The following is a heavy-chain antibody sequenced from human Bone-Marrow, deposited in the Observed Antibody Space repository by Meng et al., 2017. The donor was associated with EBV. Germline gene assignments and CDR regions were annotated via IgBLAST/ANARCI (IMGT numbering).Heavy chain of an antibody. V-gene: IGHV1-3*01. Sequence: QGQLVQSGAEVKKPGASVKVSCEASGYTFTSYAMHWVRQAPGQRLEWMGWINVGNGDTKYSQKFHGRVTITRDTSATTAYMELSSLTSEDTAVYYCARDSTGDSRRFDPWGQGTLVTVSS. J-gene: IGHJ5*02. CDR1: GYTFTSYA. CDR2: INVGNGDT. CDR3: ARDSTGDSRRFDP. D-gene: IGHD3-22*01.